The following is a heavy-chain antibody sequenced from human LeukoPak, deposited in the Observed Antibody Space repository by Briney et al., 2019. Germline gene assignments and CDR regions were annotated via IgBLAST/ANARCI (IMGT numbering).Heavy chain of an antibody. J-gene: IGHJ4*02. CDR1: GGSISSGGYY. V-gene: IGHV4-31*03. CDR2: IYYSGST. Sequence: PSGTLSLTCTVSGGSISSGGYYWSWIRQHPGKGLEWIGYIYYSGSTYYNPSLKSRVTISVDTSKNQFSLKLSSVTAADTAVYYCARDRYHGSGSYPYFDYWGQGTLVTVSS. D-gene: IGHD3-10*01. CDR3: ARDRYHGSGSYPYFDY.